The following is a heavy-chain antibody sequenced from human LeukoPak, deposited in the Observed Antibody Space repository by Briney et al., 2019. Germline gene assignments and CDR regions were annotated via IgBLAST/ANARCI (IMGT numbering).Heavy chain of an antibody. J-gene: IGHJ4*02. CDR3: ARRYSGSPFDY. CDR1: GGSISSHY. D-gene: IGHD1-26*01. V-gene: IGHV4-59*08. CDR2: IYYSGST. Sequence: SETLSLTCTVSGGSISSHYWSWIRQPPGKGLEWIGYIYYSGSTNYNPSLKSRVTISVDTSKNQFSLKLSSVTAADTAVYYCARRYSGSPFDYWGQGTLVTVSS.